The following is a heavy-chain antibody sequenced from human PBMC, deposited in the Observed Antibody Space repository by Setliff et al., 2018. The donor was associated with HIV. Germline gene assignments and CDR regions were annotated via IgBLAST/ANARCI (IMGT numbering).Heavy chain of an antibody. D-gene: IGHD2-8*01. CDR2: FDPEDGET. CDR3: VRESEVPDKVYFYH. Sequence: ASVKVSCKVSGYTLTELSMHWVRQAPGKGLEWMGGFDPEDGETIYAQKFQGRVTMTEDTSTSTLYMDLRSLKSDDTAVYYCVRESEVPDKVYFYHWGQGTLVTVSS. V-gene: IGHV1-24*01. J-gene: IGHJ1*01. CDR1: GYTLTELS.